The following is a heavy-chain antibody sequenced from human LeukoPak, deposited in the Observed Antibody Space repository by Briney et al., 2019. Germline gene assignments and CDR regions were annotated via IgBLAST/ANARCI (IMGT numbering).Heavy chain of an antibody. CDR1: GFTFSNYA. J-gene: IGHJ4*02. Sequence: GGSLRLSCVASGFTFSNYAMSGVRQAPGKGLEWVSVIGSSGGGTKYADSVKGRFTISRDNSRDTLYLQMNSLRAEDTAVYYCAPWTTIDYWGQGALVTVSS. CDR2: IGSSGGGT. V-gene: IGHV3-23*01. CDR3: APWTTIDY. D-gene: IGHD1-14*01.